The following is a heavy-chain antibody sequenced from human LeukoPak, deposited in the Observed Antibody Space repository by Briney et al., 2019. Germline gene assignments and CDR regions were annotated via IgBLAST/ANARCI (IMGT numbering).Heavy chain of an antibody. J-gene: IGHJ3*02. Sequence: SETLSLTCTVSGGSISSSSYYWSWIRQPPGKGLEWIGYIYYSGSTNYNPSLKSRVTISVDTSKNQFSLKLSSVTAADTAVYYCARSDIVGMNAFDIWGQGTMVTVSS. V-gene: IGHV4-61*01. CDR3: ARSDIVGMNAFDI. CDR1: GGSISSSSYY. CDR2: IYYSGST. D-gene: IGHD2-15*01.